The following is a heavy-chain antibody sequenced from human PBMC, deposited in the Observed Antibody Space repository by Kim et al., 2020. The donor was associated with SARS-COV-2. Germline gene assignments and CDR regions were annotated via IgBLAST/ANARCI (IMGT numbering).Heavy chain of an antibody. Sequence: GGSLRLSCAASGFTFSSYGMHWVRQAPGKGLEWVAVIWYDGSNKYYADSVKGRFTISRDNSKNTLYLQMNSLRAEDTAVYYCARDQGDDSSGYYKYYYGMDVWGQGTTVTVSS. V-gene: IGHV3-33*01. D-gene: IGHD3-22*01. CDR1: GFTFSSYG. CDR3: ARDQGDDSSGYYKYYYGMDV. CDR2: IWYDGSNK. J-gene: IGHJ6*02.